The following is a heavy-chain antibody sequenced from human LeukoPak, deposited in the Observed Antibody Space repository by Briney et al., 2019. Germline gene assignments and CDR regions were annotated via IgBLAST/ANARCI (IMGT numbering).Heavy chain of an antibody. J-gene: IGHJ4*02. D-gene: IGHD3-16*01. CDR3: AKDEATSGGGLAS. V-gene: IGHV3-53*01. CDR2: MYTGGTT. Sequence: GGSLRLSCAVSGFTVSGTHMSWVRQAPGKGLEWVAAMYTGGTTYYADSVTGRFTISRDNSKNTLYLHMNSLRAEDTAVYYCAKDEATSGGGLASWGQGTLVSASS. CDR1: GFTVSGTH.